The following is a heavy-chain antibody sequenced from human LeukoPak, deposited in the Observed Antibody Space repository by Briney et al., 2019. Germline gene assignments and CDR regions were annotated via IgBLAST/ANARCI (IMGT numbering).Heavy chain of an antibody. V-gene: IGHV4-61*02. CDR2: IYTSGST. D-gene: IGHD6-19*01. J-gene: IGHJ4*02. Sequence: SQTLSLTCTVSGGSLSSGSYYWSWIRQPAGKGLEWIGRIYTSGSTNYNPSLKSRVTISVDASKNQFSLKLSSVTAVDTAVYYYAREGYSSGWYGPSGYWGQGTLVTVSS. CDR3: AREGYSSGWYGPSGY. CDR1: GGSLSSGSYY.